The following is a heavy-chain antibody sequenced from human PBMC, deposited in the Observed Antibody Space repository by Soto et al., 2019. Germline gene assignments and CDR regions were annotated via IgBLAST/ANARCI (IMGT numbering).Heavy chain of an antibody. D-gene: IGHD1-1*01. CDR2: IFYSGST. CDR3: ARDTRSASYGMDV. J-gene: IGHJ6*02. CDR1: GGSISSGDYY. V-gene: IGHV4-31*03. Sequence: QVQLQESGPGLVKPSQTLSLTCTVSGGSISSGDYYWSWIRQHPGKGLEWIGYIFYSGSTYYNPCLKSRVTISVDTSKNPFSLMLSSVTAADTAVYYCARDTRSASYGMDVWGQGTTVTVSS.